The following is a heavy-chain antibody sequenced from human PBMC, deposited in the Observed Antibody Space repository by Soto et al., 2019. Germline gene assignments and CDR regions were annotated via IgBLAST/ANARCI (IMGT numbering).Heavy chain of an antibody. CDR3: ARGHYYDSSGYSFDY. V-gene: IGHV4-31*03. J-gene: IGHJ4*02. D-gene: IGHD3-22*01. CDR1: RGNIGSGGYY. CDR2: INYSGST. Sequence: SETHSLTSPVSRGNIGSGGYYWSWIRQHPGKGLEWIGYINYSGSTYYNPSLKSRVTISADTSKNQFSLKLSSVTAADTALYYCARGHYYDSSGYSFDYWGQGTLVTVSS.